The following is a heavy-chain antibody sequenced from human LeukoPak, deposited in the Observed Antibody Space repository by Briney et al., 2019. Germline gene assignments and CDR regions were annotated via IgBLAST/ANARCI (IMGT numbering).Heavy chain of an antibody. V-gene: IGHV3-23*01. J-gene: IGHJ4*02. CDR2: ISGSGGTT. CDR1: GFTFSRYA. CDR3: AKSSDGSTSFDQ. D-gene: IGHD2-2*01. Sequence: GGSLRLSCAASGFTFSRYAMSWVRQAPGKGLEWVSLISGSGGTTNYADSVKGRFTISRDNSKNTLYLQVNSLRAEDMALYYCAKSSDGSTSFDQWGQGTLVTVSS.